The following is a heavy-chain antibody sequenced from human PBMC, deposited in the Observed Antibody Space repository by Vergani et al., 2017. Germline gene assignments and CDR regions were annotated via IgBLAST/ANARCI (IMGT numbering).Heavy chain of an antibody. CDR2: INHSGST. CDR3: ARGEGSSGYHEFDY. Sequence: QVQLQESGPGLVKPSETLSLTCAVYGGSFSGYYWSWIRQPPGKGLEWIGEINHSGSTNYNPSLKSRVTISVDTSKNQFSLKLSSVTAADTAVYYCARGEGSSGYHEFDYWGQGTLVTVSS. V-gene: IGHV4-34*01. J-gene: IGHJ4*02. D-gene: IGHD3-22*01. CDR1: GGSFSGYY.